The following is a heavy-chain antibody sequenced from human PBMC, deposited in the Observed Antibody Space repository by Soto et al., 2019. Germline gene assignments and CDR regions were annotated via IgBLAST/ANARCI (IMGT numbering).Heavy chain of an antibody. V-gene: IGHV1-69*01. CDR2: IIPIFGTA. CDR1: GGTFSSYA. D-gene: IGHD2-2*01. CDR3: ARDIVVVPAAFISYYYYGMDV. J-gene: IGHJ6*02. Sequence: QVQLVQSGAEVQKPGSSVKVSCKASGGTFSSYAISWVRQAPGQGLEWMGGIIPIFGTANYAQKFQGRVTITADESTSTAYMELSSLRSEDTAVYYCARDIVVVPAAFISYYYYGMDVWGQGTTVTVSS.